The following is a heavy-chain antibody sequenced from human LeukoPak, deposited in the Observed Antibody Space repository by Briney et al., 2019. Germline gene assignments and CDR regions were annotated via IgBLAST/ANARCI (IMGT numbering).Heavy chain of an antibody. D-gene: IGHD1-26*01. J-gene: IGHJ3*02. CDR1: GGSISSSSYY. V-gene: IGHV4-39*07. Sequence: SETLSLTCTVSGGSISSSSYYWGWIRQPPGKGLEWIGSIYYSGSTYYNPSLKSRVTISVDTSKNQFSLKLSSVTAADTAVYYCARDEYGLAGATPNLLAFDIWGQGTMVTVSS. CDR3: ARDEYGLAGATPNLLAFDI. CDR2: IYYSGST.